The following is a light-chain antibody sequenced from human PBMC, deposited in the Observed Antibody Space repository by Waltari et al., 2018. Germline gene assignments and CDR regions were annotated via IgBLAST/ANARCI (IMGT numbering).Light chain of an antibody. CDR1: QSNRNN. J-gene: IGKJ5*01. CDR3: QQSYNSPLT. V-gene: IGKV1-39*01. Sequence: DIQMTQSPSSLSASIGDRVTITCRASQSNRNNVNWYKQQPGTAPRLLIYAPSKLEGGVPSRFSGSGSGTEFTLSISSLQTEDFAIYYCQQSYNSPLTFGQGTRLEIK. CDR2: APS.